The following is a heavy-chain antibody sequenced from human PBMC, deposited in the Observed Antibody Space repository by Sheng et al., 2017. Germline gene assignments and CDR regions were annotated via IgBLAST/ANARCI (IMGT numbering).Heavy chain of an antibody. V-gene: IGHV3-23*01. CDR1: GFTFSSYA. J-gene: IGHJ4*02. D-gene: IGHD1-26*01. CDR2: ISGSGGGT. CDR3: AKSRSGSSFDH. Sequence: EVQLLESGGGLVQPGGSLRLSCAASGFTFSSYAMSWVRQAPGKGLEWVSAISGSGGGTYYADSVKGRFTISRDNSKNTVFLQMNSLRAEDTAVYYCAKSRSGSSFDHWGQGTLVTVSS.